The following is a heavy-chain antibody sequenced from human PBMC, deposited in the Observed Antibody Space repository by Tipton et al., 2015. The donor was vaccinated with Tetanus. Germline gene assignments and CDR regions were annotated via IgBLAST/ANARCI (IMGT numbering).Heavy chain of an antibody. CDR2: INHSGGT. D-gene: IGHD3-10*01. Sequence: TLSLTCAVYGGSFSGYYWSWIRQTPGKGLEWIGEINHSGGTNYNPSLKGRVSISVDTTKKQLYLNLTSVTAADTAVYYCAFKPDYFGTGSPPFDYWGQGPLVTVSS. V-gene: IGHV4-34*01. CDR3: AFKPDYFGTGSPPFDY. CDR1: GGSFSGYY. J-gene: IGHJ4*02.